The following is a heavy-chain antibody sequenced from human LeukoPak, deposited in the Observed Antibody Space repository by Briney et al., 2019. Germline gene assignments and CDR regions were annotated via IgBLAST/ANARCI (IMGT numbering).Heavy chain of an antibody. CDR2: ISWNSGSI. Sequence: SLRLSCAASGFTFDDYAIHWVRQAPGKGLEWVSGISWNSGSIGYADSVKGRFTISRDNAKNSLYLQMNSLRAEDTAVYYCARDPHRIAVAARANWFDPWGQGTLVTVSS. CDR1: GFTFDDYA. V-gene: IGHV3-9*01. J-gene: IGHJ5*02. CDR3: ARDPHRIAVAARANWFDP. D-gene: IGHD6-19*01.